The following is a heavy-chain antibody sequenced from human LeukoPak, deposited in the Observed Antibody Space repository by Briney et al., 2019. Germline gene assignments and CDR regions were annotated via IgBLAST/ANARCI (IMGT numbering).Heavy chain of an antibody. CDR3: ARGSADYSWYMDV. J-gene: IGHJ6*04. V-gene: IGHV3-11*01. CDR1: GSTFSDSY. Sequence: PGGSLRLSCAASGSTFSDSYMSWIRQAPGKGLEWISYISSGFINIYYADSVKGRFTISRDNAKNSLYLQMNSLRAEDTAVYYCARGSADYSWYMDVWGKGTTVTVSS. D-gene: IGHD5-12*01. CDR2: ISSGFINI.